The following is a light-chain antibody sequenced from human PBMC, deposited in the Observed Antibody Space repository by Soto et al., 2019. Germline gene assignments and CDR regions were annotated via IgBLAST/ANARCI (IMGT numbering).Light chain of an antibody. CDR1: SSDVGGYNY. J-gene: IGLJ1*01. Sequence: QSVLTQPPSASGSPGQSVTISCTGTSSDVGGYNYVSWYQQHPGKAPKLMIYEVSKRPSGVPDRFSGSKSGNTASLTVSGLQAEDEADYYCSSYAGSNFYVVGTGTKLTVL. CDR3: SSYAGSNFYV. V-gene: IGLV2-8*01. CDR2: EVS.